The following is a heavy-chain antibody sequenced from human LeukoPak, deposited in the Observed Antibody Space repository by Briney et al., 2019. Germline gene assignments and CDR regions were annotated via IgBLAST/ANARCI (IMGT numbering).Heavy chain of an antibody. J-gene: IGHJ4*02. Sequence: GGSLRLSCAASGFTFSNNAMSWVRQAPGKGLEWVSPTSTSGGSAYYADSVKGRFTISRDNSKNTLYLQMDSLRADDTAVYYCARFRTWGDKAFDYWGQGTLVTVSS. CDR1: GFTFSNNA. D-gene: IGHD2-21*02. V-gene: IGHV3-23*01. CDR3: ARFRTWGDKAFDY. CDR2: TSTSGGSA.